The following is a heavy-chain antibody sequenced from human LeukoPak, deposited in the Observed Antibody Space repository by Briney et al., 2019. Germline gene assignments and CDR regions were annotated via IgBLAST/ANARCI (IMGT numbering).Heavy chain of an antibody. Sequence: GKSLRLSCVASGFSFSDSVIHWVRQAPGKGLEWVAVIWYNGSNKYYADSVKGRFTISRDNSKNTLYLQMNSLRAEDTAVYYCASIAVAGSPGGNFDYWGQGTLVTVSS. CDR3: ASIAVAGSPGGNFDY. CDR1: GFSFSDSV. CDR2: IWYNGSNK. V-gene: IGHV3-33*08. J-gene: IGHJ4*02. D-gene: IGHD6-19*01.